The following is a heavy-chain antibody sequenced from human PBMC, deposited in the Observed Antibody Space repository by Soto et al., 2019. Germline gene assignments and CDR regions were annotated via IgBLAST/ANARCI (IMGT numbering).Heavy chain of an antibody. J-gene: IGHJ6*02. D-gene: IGHD2-15*01. CDR3: ASFRVVVVAATPPYYYYGMDV. CDR2: ISGYNGYT. Sequence: GVSVKVSCKASGYTFIKHGLSWLRQAPGQGLEWMGWISGYNGYTKFAQKIQRRVTVTTDTSTSTAYMELRSLRSDDTAVYYCASFRVVVVAATPPYYYYGMDVWGQGTTVTVSS. V-gene: IGHV1-18*01. CDR1: GYTFIKHG.